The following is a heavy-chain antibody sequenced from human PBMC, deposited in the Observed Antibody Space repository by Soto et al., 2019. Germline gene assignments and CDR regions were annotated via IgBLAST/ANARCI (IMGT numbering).Heavy chain of an antibody. J-gene: IGHJ4*02. CDR3: ARRGSSSWYGY. CDR1: GGSISSSSYY. CDR2: IYYSGST. V-gene: IGHV4-39*01. Sequence: QLQLQESGPGLVKPSETLSLNCTVSGGSISSSSYYWGWIRQPPGKGLEGIGSIYYSGSTYYNPSLKSRVTISVDTSKHQFSLKLSSVTAADTAVYYCARRGSSSWYGYWGQGTLVTVSS. D-gene: IGHD6-13*01.